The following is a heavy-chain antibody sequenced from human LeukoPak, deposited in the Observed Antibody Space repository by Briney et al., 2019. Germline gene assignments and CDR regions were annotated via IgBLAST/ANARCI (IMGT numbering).Heavy chain of an antibody. CDR3: ARLQVGACDY. D-gene: IGHD1-26*01. CDR2: ISSSGSTI. CDR1: GFTLSSYE. J-gene: IGHJ4*02. V-gene: IGHV3-48*03. Sequence: GGSLRLSCAASGFTLSSYEMNWVRQAPGKGLEWVSYISSSGSTIYYADSVKGRFTISRDNAKNSLYLQMNSLRAEDTAVYYCARLQVGACDYWGQGTLVTVSS.